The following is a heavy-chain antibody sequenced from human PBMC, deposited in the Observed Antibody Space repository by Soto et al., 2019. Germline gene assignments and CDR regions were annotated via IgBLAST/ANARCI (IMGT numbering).Heavy chain of an antibody. CDR3: AKNRLMIAVAGTFYFDY. Sequence: GGSLRLSCAASGFTFSSYAMSWVRQAPGKGLEWVSAISGSGGSTYYADSVKGRFTISRDNSKNTLYLQMNSLRAEDTAVYYCAKNRLMIAVAGTFYFDYWGQGTLVTVSS. V-gene: IGHV3-23*01. CDR2: ISGSGGST. D-gene: IGHD6-19*01. J-gene: IGHJ4*02. CDR1: GFTFSSYA.